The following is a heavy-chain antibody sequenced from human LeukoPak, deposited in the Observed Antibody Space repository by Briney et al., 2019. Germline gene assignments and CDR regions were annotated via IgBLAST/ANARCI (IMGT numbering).Heavy chain of an antibody. CDR3: ARAPSNWNDAWIWYFDY. V-gene: IGHV1-18*01. CDR1: GYTFTSYG. CDR2: ISPYNGNT. Sequence: ASVPLTLKASGYTFTSYGISWVRQAPGQGLEWMGWISPYNGNTNYAQKVQGRVTMTTDTSTSTAYMEVGSLRSDDTAVYYCARAPSNWNDAWIWYFDYWGEATLVTVSS. D-gene: IGHD1-1*01. J-gene: IGHJ4*02.